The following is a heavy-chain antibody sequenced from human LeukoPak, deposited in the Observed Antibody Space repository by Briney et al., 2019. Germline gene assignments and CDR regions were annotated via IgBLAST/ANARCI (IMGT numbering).Heavy chain of an antibody. D-gene: IGHD5-24*01. V-gene: IGHV4-59*01. CDR1: GASISGYY. CDR3: ARGSRDGYNYYALGLDI. CDR2: IYYSGST. Sequence: SETLSLTCAVSGASISGYYWSWIRQPPGKGLEWIGYIYYSGSTNYNPSLQSRVTILLDMSKSHFSLKLTSVTAADTAVYYCARGSRDGYNYYALGLDIWGQGTMVTVSS. J-gene: IGHJ3*02.